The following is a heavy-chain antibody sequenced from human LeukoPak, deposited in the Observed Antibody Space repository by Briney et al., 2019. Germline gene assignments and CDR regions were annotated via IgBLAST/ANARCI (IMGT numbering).Heavy chain of an antibody. V-gene: IGHV3-21*01. CDR2: ISSSSTYI. Sequence: PGGSLRLSCAASGFTFSSYGMNWVRQAPGKGLEWVSSISSSSTYIYYADSVKGRFTISRDNAKNSLYLQMNSLRAEDTSMYYCARDEGGSYPVGLFDYWGQGALVTVSS. D-gene: IGHD1-26*01. J-gene: IGHJ4*02. CDR1: GFTFSSYG. CDR3: ARDEGGSYPVGLFDY.